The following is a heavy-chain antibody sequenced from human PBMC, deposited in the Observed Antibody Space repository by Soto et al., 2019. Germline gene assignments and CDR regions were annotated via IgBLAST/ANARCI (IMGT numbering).Heavy chain of an antibody. CDR2: ISSSAGTI. CDR3: ARAPYFGSGTYYYYALDV. V-gene: IGHV3-11*01. CDR1: GLTFSDHY. Sequence: QVQLVESGGGLVKPGGSLRLSCAASGLTFSDHYMTWIRQALGKGLEWISYISSSAGTIYYADSVKGRFTISRDNAKNSLYLQMTNLRAEDTAVYYCARAPYFGSGTYYYYALDVWGQGTTVTVSS. J-gene: IGHJ6*02. D-gene: IGHD3-10*01.